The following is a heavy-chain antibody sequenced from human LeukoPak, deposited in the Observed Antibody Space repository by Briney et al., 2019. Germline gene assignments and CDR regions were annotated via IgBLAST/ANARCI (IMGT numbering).Heavy chain of an antibody. CDR1: GYTFTSYG. V-gene: IGHV1-18*01. CDR2: ISAYNGNT. Sequence: ASVKVSCKASGYTFTSYGISWVRQAPGQGLEWMGWISAYNGNTNYAQKLQGRVTMTTDTSTSTAYMELRSLRSDDTAVYYCARGDLTGYYKYYYYMDVWGKGTTVTVSS. J-gene: IGHJ6*03. CDR3: ARGDLTGYYKYYYYMDV. D-gene: IGHD3-9*01.